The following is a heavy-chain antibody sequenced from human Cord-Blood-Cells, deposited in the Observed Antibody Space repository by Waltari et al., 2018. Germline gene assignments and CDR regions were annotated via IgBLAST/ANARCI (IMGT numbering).Heavy chain of an antibody. Sequence: EVPLVESGGGLIPPGGSLRLSCAASGFPVRSNQISRVRQAPGKGPEWVSVIYSGGSTYYADSVKGRFTISRDNSKNTLYLQMNSLRAEDTAVYYCARAGSYYAFDIWGQGTMVTVSS. V-gene: IGHV3-53*01. D-gene: IGHD1-26*01. CDR1: GFPVRSNQ. CDR2: IYSGGST. CDR3: ARAGSYYAFDI. J-gene: IGHJ3*02.